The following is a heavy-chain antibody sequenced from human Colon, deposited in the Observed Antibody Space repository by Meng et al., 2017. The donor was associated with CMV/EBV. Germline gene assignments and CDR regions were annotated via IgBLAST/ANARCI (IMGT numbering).Heavy chain of an antibody. V-gene: IGHV3-72*01. CDR3: ARAPYCTSTSCHGYDS. D-gene: IGHD2-2*01. CDR2: AKNKAWQYGT. J-gene: IGHJ4*02. Sequence: GGSLRLSCVGSGFSFNDHAMIWVRQAPGKGLEWVGRAKNKAWQYGTEYAASVKGRFIISRDDSKSVAYVQMSSLKREDTAVYYCARAPYCTSTSCHGYDSWGQGTLVTVSS. CDR1: GFSFNDHA.